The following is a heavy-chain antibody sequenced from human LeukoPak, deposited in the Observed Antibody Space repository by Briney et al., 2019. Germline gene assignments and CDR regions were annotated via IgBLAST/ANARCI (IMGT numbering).Heavy chain of an antibody. D-gene: IGHD6-19*01. V-gene: IGHV4-61*01. Sequence: SETVSLTCIVSVGTVSSGTYNWNWIRQSPGKGLEWSGYSYYSGSANSNPSLKSRVTISVDTSKTQFSLKLNSVTAADTAMYYCTRGGSGWDLYFDLWGRGTLVTVSS. CDR3: TRGGSGWDLYFDL. CDR2: SYYSGSA. CDR1: VGTVSSGTYN. J-gene: IGHJ2*01.